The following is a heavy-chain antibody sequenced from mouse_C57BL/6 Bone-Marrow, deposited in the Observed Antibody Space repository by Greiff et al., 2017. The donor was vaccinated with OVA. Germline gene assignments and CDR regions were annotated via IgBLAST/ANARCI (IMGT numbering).Heavy chain of an antibody. V-gene: IGHV5-12*01. CDR1: GFTFSDYY. Sequence: EVKLMESGGGLVQPGGSLKLSCAASGFTFSDYYMYWVRQTPEKRLEWVAYISNGGGSTYYPDTVKGRFTISRDNAKNTLYLQMSRLKSEDTAMYYCASQMFYDYGSSPLAYWGQGTLVTVSA. CDR2: ISNGGGST. CDR3: ASQMFYDYGSSPLAY. J-gene: IGHJ3*01. D-gene: IGHD1-1*01.